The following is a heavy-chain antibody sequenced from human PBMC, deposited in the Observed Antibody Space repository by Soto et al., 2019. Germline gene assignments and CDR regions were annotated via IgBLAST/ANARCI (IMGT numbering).Heavy chain of an antibody. CDR2: ISGSGGST. Sequence: GGSLRLSCAASGFTFSSYAMHWVRQAPGKRLEWVSAISGSGGSTDYADSVKGRFTISRDNSKNTLYMQMNSLRAEDTALYYCAKDLVSIFGVAPDYWGQGTLVTVSS. CDR1: GFTFSSYA. CDR3: AKDLVSIFGVAPDY. J-gene: IGHJ4*02. V-gene: IGHV3-23*01. D-gene: IGHD3-3*01.